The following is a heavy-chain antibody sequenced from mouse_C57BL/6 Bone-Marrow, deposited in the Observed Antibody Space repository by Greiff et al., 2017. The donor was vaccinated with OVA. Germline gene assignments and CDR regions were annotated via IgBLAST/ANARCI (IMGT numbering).Heavy chain of an antibody. J-gene: IGHJ4*01. V-gene: IGHV1-69*01. Sequence: QVQLQQPGAELVMPGASVKLSRKASGYTFTSYWMHWVKQRPGQGLEWIGEIDPSDSYTNYNQKFKGKSTLTVDKSSSTAYMQLSSLTSEDSAVYYCARSRGNYDYAMDYWGQGTSVTVSS. CDR3: ARSRGNYDYAMDY. CDR2: IDPSDSYT. CDR1: GYTFTSYW. D-gene: IGHD2-1*01.